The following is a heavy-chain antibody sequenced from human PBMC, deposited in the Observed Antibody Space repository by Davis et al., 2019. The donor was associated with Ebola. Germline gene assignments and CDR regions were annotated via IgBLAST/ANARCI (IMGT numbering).Heavy chain of an antibody. Sequence: PSETLSLTCTVSGGSIGDSIYYWGWTRQPPGQGLEWIGSIFYSGTTYYNLSLMSRVTISVDTSKNQFSLKLTSVTAADAAVYYCARGSTLMTKWLDPWGQGTLVTVSS. CDR2: IFYSGTT. D-gene: IGHD1-26*01. V-gene: IGHV4-39*07. CDR3: ARGSTLMTKWLDP. J-gene: IGHJ5*02. CDR1: GGSIGDSIYY.